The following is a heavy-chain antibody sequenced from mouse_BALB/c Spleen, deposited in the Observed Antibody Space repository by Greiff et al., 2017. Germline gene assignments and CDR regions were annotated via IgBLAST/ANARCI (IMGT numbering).Heavy chain of an antibody. CDR3: ARSSFITTVDYFDY. V-gene: IGHV1-80*01. CDR2: IYPGDGDT. D-gene: IGHD1-1*01. Sequence: QVQLQQSGAELVRPGSSVKISCKASGYAFSSYWMNWVKQRPGQGLEWIGQIYPGDGDTNYNGKFKGKATLTADKSSSTAYMQLSSLTSEDSAVYFCARSSFITTVDYFDYWGQGTTLTVSS. J-gene: IGHJ2*01. CDR1: GYAFSSYW.